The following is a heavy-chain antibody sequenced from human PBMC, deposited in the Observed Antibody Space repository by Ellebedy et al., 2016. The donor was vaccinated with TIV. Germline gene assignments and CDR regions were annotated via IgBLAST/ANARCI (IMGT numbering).Heavy chain of an antibody. J-gene: IGHJ4*02. CDR2: IIPIFGTA. V-gene: IGHV1-69*13. CDR1: GGTFSRSA. CDR3: ARVRLRRPFWSGCADY. Sequence: SVKVSXXASGGTFSRSAISWARQAPGQGLEWMGGIIPIFGTANYAQKFQGRVTITADESTSTAYMELSSLRSEDTAVYYCARVRLRRPFWSGCADYWGQGSLVSVSS. D-gene: IGHD3-3*01.